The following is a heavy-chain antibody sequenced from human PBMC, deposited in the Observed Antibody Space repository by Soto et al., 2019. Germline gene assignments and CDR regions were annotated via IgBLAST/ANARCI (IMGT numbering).Heavy chain of an antibody. D-gene: IGHD5-18*01. V-gene: IGHV3-30-3*01. J-gene: IGHJ4*02. Sequence: QVQLVESGGGVVQPGRSLRLSCAASGFTFSSYAMHWFRQAPGKGLEWVAVISYDGSNKYYADSVKGRFTISRDNSKNTLYLQMNSLRAEDTAVYYCAREGGYSYAGFDYWGQGTLVTVSS. CDR1: GFTFSSYA. CDR2: ISYDGSNK. CDR3: AREGGYSYAGFDY.